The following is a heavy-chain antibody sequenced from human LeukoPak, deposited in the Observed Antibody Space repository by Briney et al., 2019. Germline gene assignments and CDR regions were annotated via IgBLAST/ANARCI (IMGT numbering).Heavy chain of an antibody. J-gene: IGHJ4*02. D-gene: IGHD3-10*01. CDR2: ISGSGGST. V-gene: IGHV3-23*01. Sequence: GGSLRLSCAASGFTFSSYAMSWVRQAPGKGLEWVSAISGSGGSTYYADSVKGRFTISRDNAKNSLYLQMNSLRAEDTAVYYCARGGPILDYYGSGSYGDYWGQGTLVTVSS. CDR3: ARGGPILDYYGSGSYGDY. CDR1: GFTFSSYA.